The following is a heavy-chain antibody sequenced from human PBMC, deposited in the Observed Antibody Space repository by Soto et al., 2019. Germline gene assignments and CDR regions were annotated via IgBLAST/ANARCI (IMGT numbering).Heavy chain of an antibody. V-gene: IGHV3-23*01. CDR2: ISGSGGST. Sequence: PGGSLRLSCAASGFTFSSYAMSWVRQAPGKGLEWVSAISGSGGSTYYADSVKGRFTISRDNSKNTLYLQMNSLRAEDTAVYYCAKELRVAYSYGKAYSWFDPWGQGTLVTVSS. J-gene: IGHJ5*02. CDR1: GFTFSSYA. D-gene: IGHD5-18*01. CDR3: AKELRVAYSYGKAYSWFDP.